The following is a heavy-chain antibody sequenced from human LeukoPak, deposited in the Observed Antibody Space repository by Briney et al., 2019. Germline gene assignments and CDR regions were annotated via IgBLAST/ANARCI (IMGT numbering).Heavy chain of an antibody. Sequence: PGGSLRLSCAASGFTLSSYAMHWVRQAPGKGLEWVAVISYDGSNKYYADSVKGRFTISRDNSKNTLYLQMNSLRAEDTAVYYCARDYYDSSGYPDYWGQGTLVTVSS. CDR2: ISYDGSNK. J-gene: IGHJ4*02. CDR1: GFTLSSYA. V-gene: IGHV3-30-3*01. CDR3: ARDYYDSSGYPDY. D-gene: IGHD3-22*01.